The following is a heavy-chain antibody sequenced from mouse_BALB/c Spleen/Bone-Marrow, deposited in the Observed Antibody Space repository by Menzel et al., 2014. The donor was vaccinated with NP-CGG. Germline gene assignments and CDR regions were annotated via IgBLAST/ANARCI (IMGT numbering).Heavy chain of an antibody. D-gene: IGHD2-3*01. V-gene: IGHV5-6*01. CDR2: ISTGGSQT. Sequence: EVQLVESGGDLVKPGGSLKLSCAASGFTFSSYGMSWVRRTPDKRLEWVATISTGGSQTYYTDSVKGRFTISRDNAKNTLYLQMSSLKSEDSAIYYCARRGYDNSYWYFGVWGAGTTVTVSS. CDR3: ARRGYDNSYWYFGV. CDR1: GFTFSSYG. J-gene: IGHJ1*01.